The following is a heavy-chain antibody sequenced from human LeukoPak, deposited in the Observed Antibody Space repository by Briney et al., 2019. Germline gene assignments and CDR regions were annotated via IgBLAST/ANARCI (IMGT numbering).Heavy chain of an antibody. CDR3: AKDNYYDTSAFVDY. CDR1: GFTVSFYA. D-gene: IGHD3-22*01. V-gene: IGHV3-23*01. Sequence: GGSLRLSCAASGFTVSFYAMSWVRQAPGKGLEWVSVIAGGGSSTYYADSVKGRFTISRDNSKNTLYLQMNSLRAEDTAVYYCAKDNYYDTSAFVDYWGQGTLVTVSS. J-gene: IGHJ4*02. CDR2: IAGGGSST.